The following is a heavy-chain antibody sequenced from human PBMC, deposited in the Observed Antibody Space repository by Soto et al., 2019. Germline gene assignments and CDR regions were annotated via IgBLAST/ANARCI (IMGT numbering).Heavy chain of an antibody. J-gene: IGHJ6*03. CDR2: INAGNGNT. CDR3: ARDRKPIAAPQIYYYYYYMDV. Sequence: ASVKVSCKASGYTFTSYASHWVRQAPGQRLERMGWINAGNGNTKYSQKFQGRVTITRDTSASPAYMELSSLRSEDTAVYYCARDRKPIAAPQIYYYYYYMDVWGKGTTVTVSS. D-gene: IGHD6-25*01. V-gene: IGHV1-3*01. CDR1: GYTFTSYA.